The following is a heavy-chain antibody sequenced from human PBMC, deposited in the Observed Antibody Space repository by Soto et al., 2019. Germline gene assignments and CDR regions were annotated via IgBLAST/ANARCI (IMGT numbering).Heavy chain of an antibody. CDR2: ISSSSSYI. D-gene: IGHD3-22*01. V-gene: IGHV3-21*01. CDR3: ARDLTFYDSTF. CDR1: GFTFSSYS. Sequence: GGSLRLSCAASGFTFSSYSMNWVRQAPGKGLEWASSISSSSSYIYYADSVKGRFTISRDNAKNSLYLQMNSLRAEDTAVYYCARDLTFYDSTFWGQGTLVTVSS. J-gene: IGHJ4*02.